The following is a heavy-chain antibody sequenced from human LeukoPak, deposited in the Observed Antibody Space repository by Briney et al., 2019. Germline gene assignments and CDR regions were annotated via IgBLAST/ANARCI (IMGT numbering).Heavy chain of an antibody. CDR2: IYIDGST. D-gene: IGHD6-13*01. J-gene: IGHJ6*03. V-gene: IGHV4-4*07. CDR3: ARVPYSTRYYMDV. Sequence: SETLSLTCNVSGDSICSYYWSWIRQPAGKGLEWIGRIYIDGSTTYNPSLKSRFTMSVDTSKSQFSLRLTSVTAADTAVYYCARVPYSTRYYMDVWGKGTTVTVSS. CDR1: GDSICSYY.